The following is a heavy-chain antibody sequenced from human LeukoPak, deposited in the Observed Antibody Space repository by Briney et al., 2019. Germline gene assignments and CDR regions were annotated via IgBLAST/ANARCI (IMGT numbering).Heavy chain of an antibody. CDR1: GFTFSSYG. CDR3: AGTIQLWLMSPFDY. V-gene: IGHV3-30*02. Sequence: GGSLRLSCAASGFTFSSYGMHWVRQAPGKGLEWVAFIRYDGSNKYYADSVKGRFTISRDNSKNTLYLQMNSLRAEDTAVYYCAGTIQLWLMSPFDYWGQGTLVTVSS. CDR2: IRYDGSNK. J-gene: IGHJ4*02. D-gene: IGHD5-18*01.